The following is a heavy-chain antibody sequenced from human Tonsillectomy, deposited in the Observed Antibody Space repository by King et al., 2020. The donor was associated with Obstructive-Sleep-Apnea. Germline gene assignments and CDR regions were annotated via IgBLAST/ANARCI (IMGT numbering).Heavy chain of an antibody. V-gene: IGHV3-49*03. D-gene: IGHD2-2*01. Sequence: QLVQSGGGLVQPGRSLRLSCTASGFTFGAYAMSWFRQAPGKGLEGVGFIRSKANGGTTEYAASVKGRFSIARDDSKITAYLQMNSLKTEDTAATYGTRDYPSSFGILVLNWFDPWGQGTLVTVSS. CDR3: TRDYPSSFGILVLNWFDP. CDR2: IRSKANGGTT. J-gene: IGHJ5*02. CDR1: GFTFGAYA.